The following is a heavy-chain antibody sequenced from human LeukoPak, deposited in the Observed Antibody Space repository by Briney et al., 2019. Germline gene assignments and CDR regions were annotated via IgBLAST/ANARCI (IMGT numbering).Heavy chain of an antibody. CDR3: AKSGDIVVVAYYYMDV. V-gene: IGHV3-43*01. CDR1: GFTFDDYT. CDR2: ISWDGGST. J-gene: IGHJ6*03. Sequence: GGSRRLSCAASGFTFDDYTMHWVRQAPGKGLEWVSLISWDGGSTYYADSVKGRFTISRDNSKNSLYLQMNSLRTEDTALYYCAKSGDIVVVAYYYMDVWGKGTTVTVSS. D-gene: IGHD2-2*01.